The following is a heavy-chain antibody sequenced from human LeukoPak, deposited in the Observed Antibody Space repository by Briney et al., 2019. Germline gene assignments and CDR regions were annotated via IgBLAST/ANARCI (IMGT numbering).Heavy chain of an antibody. J-gene: IGHJ5*02. D-gene: IGHD1-26*01. V-gene: IGHV1-46*01. Sequence: ASVKVSCKSSGYAFTRHYMHWVRQAPGQGLEWMGLINPSGSSTIYAQKFQGRVTMTRDMSTSTDYMELSSLRSEDTAVYYCARDNSVGDYAWWFDPWGQGTLVTVSS. CDR1: GYAFTRHY. CDR2: INPSGSST. CDR3: ARDNSVGDYAWWFDP.